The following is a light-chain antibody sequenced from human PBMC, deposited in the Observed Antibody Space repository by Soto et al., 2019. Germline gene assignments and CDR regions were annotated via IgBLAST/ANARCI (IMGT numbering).Light chain of an antibody. Sequence: IVMTQSPATLSVSPGEGATLSCRASETISRDLAWYQQKPGQSPRLLIFGAFTRATGAPVRFSGSGAGTEFTLTVSSLQSDDVAVYWCQQYMNWPLTFGGRTRVDIK. J-gene: IGKJ4*02. CDR2: GAF. CDR3: QQYMNWPLT. V-gene: IGKV3D-15*01. CDR1: ETISRD.